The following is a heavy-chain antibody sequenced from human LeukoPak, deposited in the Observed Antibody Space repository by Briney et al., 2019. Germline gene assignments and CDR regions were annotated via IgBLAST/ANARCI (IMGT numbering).Heavy chain of an antibody. CDR3: ARRPQAPHSGDYYYMDV. Sequence: ASVKVSCKASGYTFTSYYMHWVRQAPGQGLEWMGIINPSGGSTSYAQKFQGRVTMTRDKSTSTVYMELSSLRAEDTAVYYCARRPQAPHSGDYYYMDVWGKGTTVTVSS. D-gene: IGHD6-25*01. CDR1: GYTFTSYY. CDR2: INPSGGST. J-gene: IGHJ6*03. V-gene: IGHV1-46*01.